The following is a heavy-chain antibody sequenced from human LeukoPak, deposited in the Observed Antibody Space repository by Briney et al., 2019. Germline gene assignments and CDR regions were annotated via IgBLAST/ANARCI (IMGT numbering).Heavy chain of an antibody. Sequence: PGESLKISCKGSGYSFTSYWICWVRQMPGKGLEWMGIIYPGDSDTRYSPSYQGQVTISADKSISTAYLQWSSLKASDTAMYYCARFLRGYSYTFDYWGQGTLVTVSS. V-gene: IGHV5-51*01. J-gene: IGHJ4*02. CDR2: IYPGDSDT. CDR3: ARFLRGYSYTFDY. D-gene: IGHD5-18*01. CDR1: GYSFTSYW.